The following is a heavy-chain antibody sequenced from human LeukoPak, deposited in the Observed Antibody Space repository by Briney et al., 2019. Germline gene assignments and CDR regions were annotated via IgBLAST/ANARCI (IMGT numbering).Heavy chain of an antibody. J-gene: IGHJ4*02. CDR2: ISAYNGNT. Sequence: GASVTVSCTASGYTFTSYGISWVRQAHGQGLEWMGWISAYNGNTNYAQKLQGRVTMTTDTSTSTAYMELRSLRSDDTAVYYCARANTATGIDYWGQGTLVTVSS. V-gene: IGHV1-18*01. D-gene: IGHD1-1*01. CDR1: GYTFTSYG. CDR3: ARANTATGIDY.